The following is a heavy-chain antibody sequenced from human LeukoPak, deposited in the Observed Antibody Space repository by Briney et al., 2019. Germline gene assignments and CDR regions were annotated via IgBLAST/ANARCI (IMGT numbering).Heavy chain of an antibody. V-gene: IGHV4-59*08. CDR2: IYYSGST. D-gene: IGHD3-3*01. CDR3: ARHIGTPAPSYHFWSGYYEYWFDP. CDR1: GGSFSSYY. Sequence: SETLSLTCTVSGGSFSSYYWSWVRQPPGKGLEWIGYIYYSGSTNYNPSLKRRVTISVDTSKNQFSLMLSSVTAPGTAVYYCARHIGTPAPSYHFWSGYYEYWFDPWGQGTLVTVSS. J-gene: IGHJ5*02.